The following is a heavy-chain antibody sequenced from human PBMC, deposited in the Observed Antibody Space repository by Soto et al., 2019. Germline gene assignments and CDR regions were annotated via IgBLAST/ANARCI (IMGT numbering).Heavy chain of an antibody. J-gene: IGHJ6*02. D-gene: IGHD3-22*01. Sequence: LRLSCAASGFTFSSYGMHWVRQAPSKGLEWVAVISYDGSNKYYADSVKGRFTISRDNSKNTLYLQMNSLRDEDTAVYYCARTHSSGYGDYYYYGMDVWGQGTTVNVSS. CDR2: ISYDGSNK. V-gene: IGHV3-30*03. CDR1: GFTFSSYG. CDR3: ARTHSSGYGDYYYYGMDV.